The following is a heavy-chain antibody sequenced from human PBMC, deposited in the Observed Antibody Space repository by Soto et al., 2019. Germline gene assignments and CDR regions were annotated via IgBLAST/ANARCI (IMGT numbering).Heavy chain of an antibody. Sequence: EVQLLESGGGLVQPGGSLRLSCAASGFTFSSYAMSWVRQAPGKGLGWVSVISGSGGSTYYADSVKGRFTISRDNSKNTLYLQMNSLRAEDTAVYYCARRSSGWYFDYWGQGTLVTVSS. CDR3: ARRSSGWYFDY. D-gene: IGHD6-19*01. J-gene: IGHJ4*02. CDR1: GFTFSSYA. V-gene: IGHV3-23*01. CDR2: ISGSGGST.